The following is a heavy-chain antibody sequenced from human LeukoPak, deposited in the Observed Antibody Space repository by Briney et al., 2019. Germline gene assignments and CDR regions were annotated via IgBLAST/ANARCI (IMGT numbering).Heavy chain of an antibody. V-gene: IGHV4-39*07. D-gene: IGHD5-18*01. CDR1: GGSISSSSYY. J-gene: IGHJ3*02. Sequence: PSETLSLTCTVSGGSISSSSYYWGWIRQPPGKGLEWIGSIYYSGSTYYNPSLKSRVTISVDTSRNQFSLKLYSVTAADTAVYYCARSRSGYSYDHAAFEIWGQGTMVTVSS. CDR3: ARSRSGYSYDHAAFEI. CDR2: IYYSGST.